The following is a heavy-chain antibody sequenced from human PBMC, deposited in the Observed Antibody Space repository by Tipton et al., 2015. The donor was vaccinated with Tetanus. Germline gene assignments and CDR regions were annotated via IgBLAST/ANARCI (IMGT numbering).Heavy chain of an antibody. V-gene: IGHV3-23*01. CDR3: ARDTYYQSHHYNYFDF. Sequence: SLRLSCTASGFTFDKYAMNWVRQAPGKGLEWVSGISGLGRTTDYADSVKGRFTVSRDNSRSMVYLQMDSLRDEDTGVFYCARDTYYQSHHYNYFDFWGQGVRVTVSS. CDR2: ISGLGRTT. CDR1: GFTFDKYA. J-gene: IGHJ4*02. D-gene: IGHD5-24*01.